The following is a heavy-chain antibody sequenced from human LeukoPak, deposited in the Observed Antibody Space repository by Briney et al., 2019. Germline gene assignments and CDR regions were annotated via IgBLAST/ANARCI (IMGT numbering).Heavy chain of an antibody. D-gene: IGHD6-13*01. Sequence: GGSLRLSCAASGFTFSDHYMDWVRQAPGKGLEWVGRTRDKGSSYTTEYAASVKGRFTVSRDDSKNSVYLQMNSLKTEDTAVYYCARAHGTTWSSRHLDYWGLGTLVTVSS. J-gene: IGHJ4*02. CDR3: ARAHGTTWSSRHLDY. CDR1: GFTFSDHY. V-gene: IGHV3-72*01. CDR2: TRDKGSSYTT.